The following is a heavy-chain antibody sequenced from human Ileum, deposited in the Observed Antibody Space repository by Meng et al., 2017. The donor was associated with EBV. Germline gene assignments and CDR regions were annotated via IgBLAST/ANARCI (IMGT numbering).Heavy chain of an antibody. J-gene: IGHJ4*02. Sequence: QGQLQESGPGLVKPSGTLSLTFIGSGDSISSNSWWNWVRQPPGKGLEWIGDIYHSGDSNYNPSLKSRVTISLDNSNNQFSLTLSSVTAADTAVYYCARDPIPVPGRNFDYWGQGTLVTVSS. D-gene: IGHD6-19*01. V-gene: IGHV4-4*02. CDR3: ARDPIPVPGRNFDY. CDR2: IYHSGDS. CDR1: GDSISSNSW.